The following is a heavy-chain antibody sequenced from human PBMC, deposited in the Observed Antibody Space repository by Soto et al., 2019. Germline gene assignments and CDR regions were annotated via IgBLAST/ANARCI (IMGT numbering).Heavy chain of an antibody. V-gene: IGHV1-18*01. CDR3: ARAQPYYDILTGYYNVGDYYYGMDV. CDR2: ISAYNGNT. Sequence: GGSVKVSCKASGYTFTSYCISWVLQAPGQGLEWMGWISAYNGNTNYAQKLQGRVTMTTDTSTSTAYMELRSLRSDDTAVYYCARAQPYYDILTGYYNVGDYYYGMDVWGQGTTVTVSS. J-gene: IGHJ6*02. CDR1: GYTFTSYC. D-gene: IGHD3-9*01.